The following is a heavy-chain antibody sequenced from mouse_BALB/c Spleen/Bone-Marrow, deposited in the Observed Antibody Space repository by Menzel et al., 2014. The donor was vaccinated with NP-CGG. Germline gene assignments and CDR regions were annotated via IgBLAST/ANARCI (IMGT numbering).Heavy chain of an antibody. CDR1: EFTFSSYT. Sequence: EVMLVESGGGLVQPGGSLKLSCAASEFTFSSYTMSWVRQTPEKRLEWVAYISNGGGSTYYPDTVKGRFTISRDNAKNTLYLQMSSLKSEDTAMYYCARHVGNPYAMDYWGQGTSVTVSS. J-gene: IGHJ4*01. V-gene: IGHV5-12-2*01. CDR3: ARHVGNPYAMDY. D-gene: IGHD3-1*01. CDR2: ISNGGGST.